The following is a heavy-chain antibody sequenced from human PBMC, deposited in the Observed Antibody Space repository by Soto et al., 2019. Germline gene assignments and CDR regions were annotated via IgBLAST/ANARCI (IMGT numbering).Heavy chain of an antibody. Sequence: GASLKISCMGSGYTFTAYWIGWVRQLPGRGLECLGIIYPGDSDTRYSPSFQGQVTISADKSTSTAHLQWSSLKASDTAMYYCVRGGLYYYDRSGFTGAFDSGGRGTMVTVSS. J-gene: IGHJ3*02. V-gene: IGHV5-51*01. D-gene: IGHD3-22*01. CDR1: GYTFTAYW. CDR2: IYPGDSDT. CDR3: VRGGLYYYDRSGFTGAFDS.